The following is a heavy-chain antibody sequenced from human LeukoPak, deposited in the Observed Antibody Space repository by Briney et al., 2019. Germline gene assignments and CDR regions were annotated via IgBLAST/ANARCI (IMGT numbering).Heavy chain of an antibody. CDR2: ISYDGSNK. D-gene: IGHD3-10*01. J-gene: IGHJ4*02. CDR3: AKDSLYYGSGSYNYLDY. V-gene: IGHV3-30*18. CDR1: GFTFSSYG. Sequence: PGRSLRLSCAASGFTFSSYGMHWVRQAPGKGLEWVAVISYDGSNKYYADSVKGRFTISRDNSKNTLYLQMNSLRAEDTAVYYCAKDSLYYGSGSYNYLDYWGQGTLVTVSS.